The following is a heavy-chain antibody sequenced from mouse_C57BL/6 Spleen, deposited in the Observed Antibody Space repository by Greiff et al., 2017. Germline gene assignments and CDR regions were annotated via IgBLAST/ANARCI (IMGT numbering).Heavy chain of an antibody. CDR2: IRNKANNHAT. CDR1: GFTFSDAW. D-gene: IGHD2-3*01. Sequence: EVQGVESGGGLVQPGGSMKLSCAASGFTFSDAWMDWVRQSPEKGLEWVAEIRNKANNHATYYAESVKGRFTISRDDSKSSVYLQMNSLRAEDTGIYYCTRVFYDGYLYYFDYWGQGTTRTVSS. CDR3: TRVFYDGYLYYFDY. V-gene: IGHV6-6*01. J-gene: IGHJ2*01.